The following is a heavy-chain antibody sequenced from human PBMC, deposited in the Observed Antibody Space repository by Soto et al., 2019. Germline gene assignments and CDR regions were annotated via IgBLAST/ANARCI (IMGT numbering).Heavy chain of an antibody. J-gene: IGHJ4*02. CDR1: GFTFSSDG. CDR2: ISYDGINK. Sequence: QVQLVEPGGGVVQPGRSLRLSCAASGFTFSSDGMHWVRQAPGKGLEWVAVISYDGINKYYADSVRGRFTISRDNSNNTLYLQMNSLRAEDTAVYYCAKDGVFGSGSSFDYWGQGTLVTVSS. D-gene: IGHD3-10*01. CDR3: AKDGVFGSGSSFDY. V-gene: IGHV3-30*18.